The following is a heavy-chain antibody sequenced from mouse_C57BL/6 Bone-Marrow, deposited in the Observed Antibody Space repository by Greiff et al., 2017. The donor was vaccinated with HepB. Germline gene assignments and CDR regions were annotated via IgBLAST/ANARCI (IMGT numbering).Heavy chain of an antibody. CDR2: IYPGNGDT. CDR1: GYTFTSYN. D-gene: IGHD1-1*01. J-gene: IGHJ4*01. V-gene: IGHV1-12*01. CDR3: ARWHYGSSSYYAMDY. Sequence: QVQLQQSGAELVRPGASVKMSCKASGYTFTSYNMHWVKRTPRQGLEWIGAIYPGNGDTSYNQKFKGKATLTVDKSSSTAYMQLSSLTSEDSAVYFCARWHYGSSSYYAMDYWGQGTSVTVSS.